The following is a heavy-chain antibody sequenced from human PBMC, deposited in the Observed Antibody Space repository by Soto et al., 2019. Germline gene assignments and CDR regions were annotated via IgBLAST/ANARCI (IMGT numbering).Heavy chain of an antibody. CDR2: IYYTGST. J-gene: IGHJ4*02. D-gene: IGHD3-16*02. CDR3: AKYRRTEEEGFTLDS. CDR1: GDSIKHDY. V-gene: IGHV4-59*01. Sequence: ETLSLTCTVSGDSIKHDYWSWIRQPPGKRLEWIGYIYYTGSTTYNPSLGSRVTMSVDTSKNQFYLKLSSVNAADTAVYYCAKYRRTEEEGFTLDSWGRGTLVTVYS.